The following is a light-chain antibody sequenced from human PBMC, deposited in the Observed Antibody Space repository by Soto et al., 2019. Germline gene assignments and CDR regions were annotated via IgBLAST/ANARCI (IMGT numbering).Light chain of an antibody. V-gene: IGLV2-14*01. J-gene: IGLJ1*01. CDR3: SSYTSSSILYV. Sequence: QSVLTQPASVSGSPGQSITISCTGTSSDVGGYNYVSWYQQHPGKAPKLMIYDVSNRPSGVSNRFSGSKSGNKASLTISGLQAEDEADYYCSSYTSSSILYVFGTGTKLTVL. CDR2: DVS. CDR1: SSDVGGYNY.